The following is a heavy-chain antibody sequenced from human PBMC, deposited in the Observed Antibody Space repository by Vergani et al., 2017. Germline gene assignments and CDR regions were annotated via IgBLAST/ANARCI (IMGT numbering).Heavy chain of an antibody. Sequence: VQLVESGGGLVKPGGSLRLSCAASGFTFNSYGMHWVRQAPGKGLGWVASIRSDESRRYYGDSMEGPFTISRDNSKNTLYLQMKSLRPEDTAVYYCAKEGGGYCGGGTCYPEYWGQGTLVIVSS. CDR1: GFTFNSYG. CDR3: AKEGGGYCGGGTCYPEY. CDR2: IRSDESRR. J-gene: IGHJ4*02. V-gene: IGHV3-30*02. D-gene: IGHD2-15*01.